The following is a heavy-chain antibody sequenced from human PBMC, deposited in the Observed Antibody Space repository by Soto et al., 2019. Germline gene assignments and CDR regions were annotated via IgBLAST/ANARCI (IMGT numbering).Heavy chain of an antibody. CDR3: AREHFYGDYVDY. D-gene: IGHD4-17*01. Sequence: PGGSLRLSCAASGFTFSSYGMHWVRQAPGKGLEWVAVISYDGSNKYYADSVKGRFTISRDNSKNTLYLQMNSLRAEDTAVYYCAREHFYGDYVDYWGQGTLVTVSS. CDR1: GFTFSSYG. V-gene: IGHV3-30*03. J-gene: IGHJ4*02. CDR2: ISYDGSNK.